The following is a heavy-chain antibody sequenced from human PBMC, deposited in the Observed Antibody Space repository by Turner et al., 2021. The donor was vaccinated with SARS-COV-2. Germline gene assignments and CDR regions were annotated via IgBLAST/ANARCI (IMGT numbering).Heavy chain of an antibody. Sequence: QVQLVQSGAEVKKPGASLKVSCKASGYTFSGYYIHWVRQAPGQGLEWMGWINPNVGGTNYAQKFQGRVTMTTDTSISTAYMELSRLRSDDTDVYYCASPTSRVNTGYSSGWALGLGYYGMDVWGQGTTVTVSS. CDR1: GYTFSGYY. CDR2: INPNVGGT. CDR3: ASPTSRVNTGYSSGWALGLGYYGMDV. V-gene: IGHV1-2*02. D-gene: IGHD6-19*01. J-gene: IGHJ6*02.